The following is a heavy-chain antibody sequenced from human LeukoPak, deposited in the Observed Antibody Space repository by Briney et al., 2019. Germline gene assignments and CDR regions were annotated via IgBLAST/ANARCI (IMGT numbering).Heavy chain of an antibody. CDR1: GGSISSYY. CDR2: IYYSGST. D-gene: IGHD3-9*01. V-gene: IGHV4-59*12. CDR3: ARGSHDILTGSIDY. J-gene: IGHJ4*02. Sequence: SETLSLTCTVSGGSISSYYWSWIRQPPGKGLEWIGYIYYSGSTNYNPSLKSRVTISVDTSKNQFSLKLSSVTAAGTAVYYCARGSHDILTGSIDYWGQGTLVTVSS.